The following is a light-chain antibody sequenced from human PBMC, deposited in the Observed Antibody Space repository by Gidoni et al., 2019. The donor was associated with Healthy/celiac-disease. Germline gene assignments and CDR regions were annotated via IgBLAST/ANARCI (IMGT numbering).Light chain of an antibody. V-gene: IGKV1-5*03. CDR3: QQYNSDPWT. CDR2: KAS. CDR1: QSISSW. J-gene: IGKJ1*01. Sequence: DIQMTQSPSTLSASVGDRVTITCRASQSISSWLAWYQQKPGKAPTLLIYKASSLESGVPSRFSGSGSGTECTLTISSLQPDDFATYYCQQYNSDPWTFGQGTKVEIK.